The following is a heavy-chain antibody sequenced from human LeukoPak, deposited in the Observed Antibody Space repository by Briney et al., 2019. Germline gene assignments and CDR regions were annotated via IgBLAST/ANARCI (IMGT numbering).Heavy chain of an antibody. Sequence: GGSLRLSCAASGFTFSSYAMHWVRQAPGKGLEWVAVISYDGSNKYYADSVKGRFTISRDNSKNTLYLQMNSLRAEDTAVYYCARDLLRPYNNENHWGQGTLVTVSS. CDR1: GFTFSSYA. J-gene: IGHJ5*02. CDR2: ISYDGSNK. D-gene: IGHD1-1*01. V-gene: IGHV3-30*01. CDR3: ARDLLRPYNNENH.